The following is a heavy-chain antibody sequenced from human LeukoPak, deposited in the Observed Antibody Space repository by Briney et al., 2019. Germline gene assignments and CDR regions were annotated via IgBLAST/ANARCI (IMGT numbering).Heavy chain of an antibody. CDR2: IYYSGST. CDR3: ARDRPGEGWFDP. Sequence: SETLSLTCTVSGGSISSSSYYWGWIRQPPGKGLEWIGSIYYSGSTYYNPSLKSRVTISVDTSKNQFSLKLSSVTAADTAVYYCARDRPGEGWFDPWGQGTLVTVSS. V-gene: IGHV4-39*02. J-gene: IGHJ5*02. CDR1: GGSISSSSYY.